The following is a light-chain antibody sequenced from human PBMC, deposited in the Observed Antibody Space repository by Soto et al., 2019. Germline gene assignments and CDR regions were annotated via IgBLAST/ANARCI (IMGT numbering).Light chain of an antibody. CDR2: GAS. Sequence: DIQMTQSPSSLSASVGDRVAITCRASQGISNYLAWYQQKPGKAPELLIYGASTLQSGVPSRFSGSGSGTDFTLTITSLQPEDVATYYCQKYNSAPLTFGQGTRREIK. CDR3: QKYNSAPLT. V-gene: IGKV1-27*01. J-gene: IGKJ5*01. CDR1: QGISNY.